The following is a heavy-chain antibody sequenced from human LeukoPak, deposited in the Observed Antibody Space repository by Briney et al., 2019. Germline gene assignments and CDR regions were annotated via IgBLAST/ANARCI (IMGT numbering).Heavy chain of an antibody. D-gene: IGHD3-22*01. Sequence: GGSLRLSCAASGLTFSSYGMSWVRQAPGKGLEWVSAISGSGGSTYYADSVKGRFTISRDNSKNTLYLQMNSLRAEDTAVYYCAKRPNYYDSSGSVDYWGQGTLVTVSS. J-gene: IGHJ4*02. CDR3: AKRPNYYDSSGSVDY. CDR2: ISGSGGST. CDR1: GLTFSSYG. V-gene: IGHV3-23*01.